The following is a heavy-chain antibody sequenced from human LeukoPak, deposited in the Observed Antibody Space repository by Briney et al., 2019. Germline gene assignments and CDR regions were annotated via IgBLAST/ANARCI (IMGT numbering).Heavy chain of an antibody. V-gene: IGHV1-8*01. D-gene: IGHD4-17*01. J-gene: IGHJ4*02. CDR3: ARVYGDPDY. CDR1: VYTFTSYD. Sequence: ASVKVSCKASVYTFTSYDINWVRQATGQGLEWMGWMNPKGGNTGSAQKFQGRVTMTRDSSISTAYMELTSLRSEDTAVYYCARVYGDPDYWGQGTLVTVSS. CDR2: MNPKGGNT.